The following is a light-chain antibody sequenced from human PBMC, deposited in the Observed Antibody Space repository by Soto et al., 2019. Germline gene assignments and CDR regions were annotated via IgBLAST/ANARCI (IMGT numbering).Light chain of an antibody. CDR1: QGISTY. J-gene: IGKJ1*01. CDR2: AAS. CDR3: QHYNGAPLT. V-gene: IGKV1-27*01. Sequence: DIQMTQSPSSLSASVGDRVTITCRARQGISTYLVWYQQKPGTVPKLLIFAASTLQSGVPSRFSGSGSGTDFTLTISSLQPEDVATYYCQHYNGAPLTFGQGTKVEIK.